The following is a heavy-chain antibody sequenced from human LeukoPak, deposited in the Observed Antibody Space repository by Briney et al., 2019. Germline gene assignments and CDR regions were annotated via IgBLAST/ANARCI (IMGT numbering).Heavy chain of an antibody. J-gene: IGHJ4*02. CDR2: IIPIFGTA. D-gene: IGHD1-1*01. CDR3: ARGSDHWNDEYGSGLFDY. Sequence: ASVKVSCKASGGTFGSYAISWVRQAPGQGLEWMGGIIPIFGTANYAQKFQGRVTITADKSTSTAYMELSSLRSEDTAVYYCARGSDHWNDEYGSGLFDYWGQGTLVTVSS. CDR1: GGTFGSYA. V-gene: IGHV1-69*06.